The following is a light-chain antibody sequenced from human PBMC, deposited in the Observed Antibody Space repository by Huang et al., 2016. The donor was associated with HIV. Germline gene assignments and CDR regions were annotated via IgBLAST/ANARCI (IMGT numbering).Light chain of an antibody. Sequence: EIVLTQSPATLSLSPGERATLSCRASQSVSSYLAWYQQKPGQAPRLLIDDASSRATGSPARFSGSGSGTDFTLTISSLEPEDFAVYYGQQRSNWPRTFGQGTKVEIK. CDR2: DAS. J-gene: IGKJ1*01. V-gene: IGKV3-11*01. CDR1: QSVSSY. CDR3: QQRSNWPRT.